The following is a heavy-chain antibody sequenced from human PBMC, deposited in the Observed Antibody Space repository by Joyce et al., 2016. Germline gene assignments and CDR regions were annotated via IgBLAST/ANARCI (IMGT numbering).Heavy chain of an antibody. J-gene: IGHJ1*01. CDR1: GYTFTSYP. V-gene: IGHV1-3*01. CDR2: SNAGKGNT. Sequence: QVQLVQSGAEVKKPGASVKVSCKASGYTFTSYPLHGVRQAPGQRLEWMGWSNAGKGNTKYSRKFQGRVTMTRDTSATTAYMELSSLRSEDTTVYYCARDVRGSHPSNSEYFQHWGQGTLVTVSS. D-gene: IGHD3-10*01. CDR3: ARDVRGSHPSNSEYFQH.